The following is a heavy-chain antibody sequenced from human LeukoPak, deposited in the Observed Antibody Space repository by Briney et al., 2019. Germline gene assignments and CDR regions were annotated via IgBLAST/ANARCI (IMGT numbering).Heavy chain of an antibody. CDR2: IYYTGST. CDR3: ARGYYYDTTGPEFDY. D-gene: IGHD3-22*01. J-gene: IGHJ4*02. Sequence: SETLSLTCTVSGGSIITYYWSWIRQPPGKGLEWIGCIYYTGSTNYSPSLKSRVTMSIDTSRNQFSLKLSSVTAADTAVYYCARGYYYDTTGPEFDYWGQGTLVTVSS. CDR1: GGSIITYY. V-gene: IGHV4-59*01.